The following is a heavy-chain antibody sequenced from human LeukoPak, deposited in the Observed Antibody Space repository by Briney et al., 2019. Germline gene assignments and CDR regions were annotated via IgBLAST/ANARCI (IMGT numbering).Heavy chain of an antibody. Sequence: GRSLRLSCAASGFTFSSYAMHWVRQAPGKGLEWVAVISYDGSNKYYADSVKGRFTISRDNSKNTLYLQMNSLRAEDTAVYYCARVTYDSSGYYYLNYWGQGTLVTVSS. J-gene: IGHJ4*02. V-gene: IGHV3-30-3*01. CDR2: ISYDGSNK. CDR1: GFTFSSYA. D-gene: IGHD3-22*01. CDR3: ARVTYDSSGYYYLNY.